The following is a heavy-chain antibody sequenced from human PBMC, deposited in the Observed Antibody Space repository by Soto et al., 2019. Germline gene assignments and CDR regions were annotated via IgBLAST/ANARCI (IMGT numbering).Heavy chain of an antibody. V-gene: IGHV3-23*01. Sequence: GGSLRLSCAGSGFTFSAYGMSWVRQAPGKGLEWVSGISVSGTSTYYADSVKGRFTISRDNSKNTLYLQMKRLRAEDTALYYCAKDWTRGSGGYPDYFDYWGQGTLVTVSS. CDR2: ISVSGTST. CDR3: AKDWTRGSGGYPDYFDY. D-gene: IGHD3-10*01. J-gene: IGHJ4*02. CDR1: GFTFSAYG.